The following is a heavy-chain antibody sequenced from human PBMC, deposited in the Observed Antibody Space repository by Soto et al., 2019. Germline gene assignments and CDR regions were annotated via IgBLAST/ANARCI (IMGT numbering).Heavy chain of an antibody. Sequence: PXXSLRLSCAASGFTYSTYTMHWVRQAPGKGLEGVAVISYDGDNKFYADSVKGRFTISRDSTKQTLYLQMNSLRPDDTAMYYCARDGVSSTEYSCNYGNYFYYWGKGSLVT. CDR3: ARDGVSSTEYSCNYGNYFYY. CDR2: ISYDGDNK. CDR1: GFTYSTYT. V-gene: IGHV3-30-3*01. J-gene: IGHJ4*02. D-gene: IGHD1-7*01.